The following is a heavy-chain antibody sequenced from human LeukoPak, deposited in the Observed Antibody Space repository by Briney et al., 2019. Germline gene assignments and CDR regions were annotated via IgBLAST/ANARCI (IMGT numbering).Heavy chain of an antibody. CDR1: GYTFINYV. J-gene: IGHJ6*03. CDR2: INTNTGDA. Sequence: GASVKVSCKTSGYTFINYVMNWVRQAPGQGLEWMGWINTNTGDATYAQGFRGRFVFSLDTSVSTAYMQISGLKTEDTAVYYCARGPSIAVSRYFYNYYMDVWGKGTTVTVSS. CDR3: ARGPSIAVSRYFYNYYMDV. D-gene: IGHD6-19*01. V-gene: IGHV7-4-1*02.